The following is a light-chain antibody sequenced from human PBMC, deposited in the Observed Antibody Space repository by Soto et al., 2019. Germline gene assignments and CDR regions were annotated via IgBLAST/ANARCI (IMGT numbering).Light chain of an antibody. CDR3: SSSPSSSTLEV. CDR2: DVS. V-gene: IGLV2-14*01. Sequence: QSALTRPASVSGFPVQSISISCTGTSSDVGGYNYVSGYQQHPGKAPKLMIYDVSNRPSGISNRCSGSKSGNTASLTISRLQAPNEADYYRSSSPSSSTLEVFGTGTKVPVL. CDR1: SSDVGGYNY. J-gene: IGLJ1*01.